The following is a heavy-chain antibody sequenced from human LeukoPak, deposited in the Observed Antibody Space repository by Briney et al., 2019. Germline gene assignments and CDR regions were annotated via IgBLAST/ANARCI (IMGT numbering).Heavy chain of an antibody. J-gene: IGHJ4*02. CDR3: ARGDYYGSGSYQDY. CDR2: INHSGST. D-gene: IGHD3-10*01. V-gene: IGHV4-34*01. Sequence: SETLSLTCAVYGGSFSGYYWSWIRQPPGKGLEWIGEINHSGSTNYNPSLKSRVTISVDTSKNQFSLKLSSVTAADTAVYYCARGDYYGSGSYQDYWGQGTLVTVSS. CDR1: GGSFSGYY.